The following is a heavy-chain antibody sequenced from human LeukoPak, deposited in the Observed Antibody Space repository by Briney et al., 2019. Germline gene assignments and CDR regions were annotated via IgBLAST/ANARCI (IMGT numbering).Heavy chain of an antibody. V-gene: IGHV3-30*02. CDR2: IRYDGSNK. J-gene: IGHJ4*02. CDR3: AKDNTARITMIVVAPLGY. D-gene: IGHD3-22*01. Sequence: GGSLRLSCAASGFTFSSYGMHWVRQAPGKGLEWVAFIRYDGSNKYYADSVKGRFTISRDNSKNTLYLQMNSLRAEDTAVYYCAKDNTARITMIVVAPLGYWGQGTLVTVSS. CDR1: GFTFSSYG.